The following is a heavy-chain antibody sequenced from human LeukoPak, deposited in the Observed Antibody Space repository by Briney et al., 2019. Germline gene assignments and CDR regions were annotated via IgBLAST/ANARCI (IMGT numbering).Heavy chain of an antibody. Sequence: PGGSLRLSCAASRFTFSSYSMNWVRQAPGKGLEWVSSISSSSSYIYYADSVKGRFTISRDNAKNSLYLQMNSLRAEDTAVCYCARLVAGPPGNFDYWGQGTLVTVSS. CDR2: ISSSSSYI. V-gene: IGHV3-21*01. J-gene: IGHJ4*02. CDR1: RFTFSSYS. D-gene: IGHD6-19*01. CDR3: ARLVAGPPGNFDY.